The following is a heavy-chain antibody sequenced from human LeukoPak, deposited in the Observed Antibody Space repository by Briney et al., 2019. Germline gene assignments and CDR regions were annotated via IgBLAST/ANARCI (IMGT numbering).Heavy chain of an antibody. D-gene: IGHD1-26*01. CDR2: IKSKTDGGTT. Sequence: KSGGSLRLSCAASGFTFSNAWMNWVRQAPGKGLEWVGRIKSKTDGGTTDYAAPVKGRFTISRDDSKNTLYLQMNSLRAEDTAVYYCAKTFLVGATYYYGMDVWGQGTTVTVSS. V-gene: IGHV3-15*07. CDR1: GFTFSNAW. J-gene: IGHJ6*02. CDR3: AKTFLVGATYYYGMDV.